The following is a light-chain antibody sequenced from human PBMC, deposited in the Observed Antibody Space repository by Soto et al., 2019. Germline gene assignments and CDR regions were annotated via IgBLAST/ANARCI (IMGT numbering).Light chain of an antibody. Sequence: EIVLTQSPGTLSLSPGERATLSCRASQSVGSSYLAWYQQKPGQAPRLLIYGASSRATGIPDKFSGSGSGTDFTLTIIRLEPEDFSVYYCQQYGISPPYTFGQGTKLEIK. V-gene: IGKV3-20*01. CDR3: QQYGISPPYT. J-gene: IGKJ2*01. CDR2: GAS. CDR1: QSVGSSY.